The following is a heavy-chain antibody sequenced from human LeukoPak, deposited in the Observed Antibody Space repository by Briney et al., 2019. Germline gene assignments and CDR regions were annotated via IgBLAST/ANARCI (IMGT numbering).Heavy chain of an antibody. Sequence: SGGSLRLSCAASGFTFSSYWMSWVRQAPGKGLEWIGEIDPYGGSNYNPSLKSRVTISVDTSKNQFSLKLNSVTAADTALYYCARHVSGRWFGDDYPYYADVWGKGTTVTISS. CDR2: IDPYGGS. V-gene: IGHV4-34*01. CDR1: GFTFSSYW. J-gene: IGHJ6*03. D-gene: IGHD3-10*01. CDR3: ARHVSGRWFGDDYPYYADV.